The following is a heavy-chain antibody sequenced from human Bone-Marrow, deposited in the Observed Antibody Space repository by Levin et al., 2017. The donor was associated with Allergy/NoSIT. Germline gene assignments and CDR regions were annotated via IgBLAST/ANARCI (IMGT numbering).Heavy chain of an antibody. CDR2: ILYSGST. Sequence: SQTLSLTCTVSGGSISGYYWSWLRQPPGKGLEWIGYILYSGSTNYNPSLKSRVSISVDTSKNQFSLKLNSVTAADTAVYYCAKKGYDFRGGYYYWYFDPWGRDTLVTVSS. D-gene: IGHD3-3*01. CDR1: GGSISGYY. V-gene: IGHV4-59*01. CDR3: AKKGYDFRGGYYYWYFDP. J-gene: IGHJ2*01.